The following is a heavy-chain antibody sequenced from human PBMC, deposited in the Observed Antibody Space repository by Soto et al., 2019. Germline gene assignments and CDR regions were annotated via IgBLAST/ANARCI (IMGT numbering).Heavy chain of an antibody. V-gene: IGHV3-21*01. CDR3: ARAVRGIAAAGTAAY. D-gene: IGHD6-13*01. Sequence: GGSLRLSCAASGFTFSSYSMNWVRQAPGKGLEWVSSISSSSSYIYYADSVKGRFTISRDNAKNSLYLQMNSLRAEDTAVYYCARAVRGIAAAGTAAYWGQGTLVTVSS. J-gene: IGHJ4*02. CDR2: ISSSSSYI. CDR1: GFTFSSYS.